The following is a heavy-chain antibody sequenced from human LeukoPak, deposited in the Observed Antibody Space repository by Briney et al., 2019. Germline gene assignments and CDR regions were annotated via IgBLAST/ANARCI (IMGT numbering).Heavy chain of an antibody. CDR1: GYTFTSYD. Sequence: GASVKVSCKASGYTFTSYDINWVRQATGQGLEWMGGIIPIFGTANYAQKFQGRVTITTDESTSTAYMELSSLRSEDTAVYYCATVGGGPGLAARLIYMDVWGKGTTVTVSS. J-gene: IGHJ6*03. CDR3: ATVGGGPGLAARLIYMDV. D-gene: IGHD6-6*01. CDR2: IIPIFGTA. V-gene: IGHV1-69*05.